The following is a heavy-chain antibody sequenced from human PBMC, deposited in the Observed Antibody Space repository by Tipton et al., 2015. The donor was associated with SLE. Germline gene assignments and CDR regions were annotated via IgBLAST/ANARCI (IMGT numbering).Heavy chain of an antibody. CDR1: GYTFTSYG. Sequence: QLVQSGAEVTEPGASVKVSCKASGYTFTSYGISWVRQAPGQGLEWMGWISAYNGNTNYAQKLQGRVTMTTDTSTSTAYMELRSLRSDDTAVYYCARDSPEPDWELLDPPLDYWGQGTLVTVSS. CDR2: ISAYNGNT. CDR3: ARDSPEPDWELLDPPLDY. D-gene: IGHD1-26*01. V-gene: IGHV1-18*01. J-gene: IGHJ4*02.